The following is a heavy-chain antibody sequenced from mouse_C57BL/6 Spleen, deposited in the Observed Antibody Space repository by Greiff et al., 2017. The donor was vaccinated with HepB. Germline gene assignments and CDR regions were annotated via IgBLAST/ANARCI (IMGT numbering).Heavy chain of an antibody. CDR3: ARHSRLLHAMDY. D-gene: IGHD2-3*01. Sequence: EVKLVESGGGLVQPGGSLKLSCAASGFTFSDYYMYWVRQTPEKRLEWVAYISNGGGSTYYPDTVKGRFTISRDNAKNTLYLQMSRLKSEDTAMYYCARHSRLLHAMDYWGQGTSVTVSS. J-gene: IGHJ4*01. CDR1: GFTFSDYY. V-gene: IGHV5-12*01. CDR2: ISNGGGST.